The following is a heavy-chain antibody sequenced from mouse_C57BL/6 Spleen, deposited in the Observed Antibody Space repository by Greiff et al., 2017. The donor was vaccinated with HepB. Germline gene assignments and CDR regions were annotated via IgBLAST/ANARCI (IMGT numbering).Heavy chain of an antibody. CDR3: ARHPSMITTGMYYYAMDY. J-gene: IGHJ4*01. Sequence: EVKLVESGGDLVKPGGSLKLSCAASGFTFSSYGMSWVRQTPDKRLEWVATISSGGSYTYYPDSVKGRFTISRDNAKNTLYLQMSSLKSEDTAMYYCARHPSMITTGMYYYAMDYWGQGTSVTVSS. CDR1: GFTFSSYG. D-gene: IGHD2-4*01. V-gene: IGHV5-6*01. CDR2: ISSGGSYT.